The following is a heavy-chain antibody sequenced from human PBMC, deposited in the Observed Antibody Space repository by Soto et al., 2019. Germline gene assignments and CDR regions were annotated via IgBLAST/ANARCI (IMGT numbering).Heavy chain of an antibody. J-gene: IGHJ3*02. V-gene: IGHV3-43*02. CDR2: ISGDGGST. CDR3: AKDLRLSFYYDSSGYYEGGAFDI. CDR1: GFTFDDYA. D-gene: IGHD3-22*01. Sequence: GGSLRLSCAASGFTFDDYAMHWVRQAPGKGLEWVSLISGDGGSTYYADSVKGRFTISRDNSKNSLYLQMNSLRTEDTALYYCAKDLRLSFYYDSSGYYEGGAFDIWGQGTMVTVSS.